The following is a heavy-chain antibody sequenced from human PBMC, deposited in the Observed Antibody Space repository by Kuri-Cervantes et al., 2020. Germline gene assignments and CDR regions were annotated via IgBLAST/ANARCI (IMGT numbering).Heavy chain of an antibody. CDR2: IKQDGSEK. CDR3: ASRNGDYVDY. CDR1: GFTFSSYW. D-gene: IGHD4-17*01. V-gene: IGHV3-7*01. J-gene: IGHJ4*02. Sequence: GESLKISCAASGFTFSSYWMSWVRQAPGKGLEWVANIKQDGSEKYYVDSVKGRFTISRDNAKNSLYLQMNSLRAEDTAVYYCASRNGDYVDYWGQGTLVTVSS.